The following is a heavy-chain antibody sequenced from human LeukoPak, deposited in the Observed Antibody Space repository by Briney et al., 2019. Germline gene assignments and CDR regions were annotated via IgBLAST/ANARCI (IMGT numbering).Heavy chain of an antibody. Sequence: PSETPSLTCTVSGGSISNYYWSWIRQPPGKGLEWIGYIYSSGSTNYNPSLKSRVSISVDTSKNQFSLKLNSVTAADTAVYYCARGHRSGGSCYLNYWGQGTLVTVSS. D-gene: IGHD2-15*01. J-gene: IGHJ4*02. CDR1: GGSISNYY. CDR3: ARGHRSGGSCYLNY. CDR2: IYSSGST. V-gene: IGHV4-59*01.